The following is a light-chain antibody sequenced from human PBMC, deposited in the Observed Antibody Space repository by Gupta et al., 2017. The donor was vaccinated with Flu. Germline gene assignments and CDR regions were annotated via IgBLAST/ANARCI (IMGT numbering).Light chain of an antibody. CDR3: QQSDSTPHT. CDR2: AAS. CDR1: QSISSY. J-gene: IGKJ2*01. V-gene: IGKV1-39*01. Sequence: PSSLSASVGDRVTITCRASQSISSYLNWYQQKPGKAPKLLIYAASSLQSGVPSRFSGSGSGTDFTLTISSLQPEDFATYYCQQSDSTPHTFGQGTKLEMK.